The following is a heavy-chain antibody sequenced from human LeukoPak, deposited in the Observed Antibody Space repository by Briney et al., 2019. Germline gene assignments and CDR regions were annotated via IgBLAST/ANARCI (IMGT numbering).Heavy chain of an antibody. CDR1: GGTFSSYA. CDR2: IIPIFGTA. D-gene: IGHD3-3*01. J-gene: IGHJ5*02. Sequence: GASVEVSCKASGGTFSSYAISWVRQAPGQGLEWMGGIIPIFGTANYAQKFQGRVTITTDESTSTAYMELSSLRSEDTAVYYCARGAILRAQNWFDPWGQGTLVTVSS. CDR3: ARGAILRAQNWFDP. V-gene: IGHV1-69*05.